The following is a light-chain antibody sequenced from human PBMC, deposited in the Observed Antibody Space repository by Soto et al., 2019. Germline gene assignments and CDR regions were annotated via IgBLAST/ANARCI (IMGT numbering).Light chain of an antibody. CDR1: SSNIGSNS. J-gene: IGLJ1*01. Sequence: QSVLTQPPSASGAPGQRVTISCSGSSSNIGSNSVNWHQQLPGTAPKVLIYNNNQRPSGVPDRFSGSKSGTSASLAISGLQSEDEADYYCAAWDDSLSGYVFGTGTKVTAL. CDR2: NNN. V-gene: IGLV1-44*01. CDR3: AAWDDSLSGYV.